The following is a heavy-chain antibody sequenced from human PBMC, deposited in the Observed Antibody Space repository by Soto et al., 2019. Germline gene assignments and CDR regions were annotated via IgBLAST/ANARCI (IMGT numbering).Heavy chain of an antibody. V-gene: IGHV3-73*01. CDR2: IRSKANSYAT. Sequence: GGSLRLSCAASGVPFSGSAMHWVRQASGKGLEWVGRIRSKANSYATAYAASVKGRFTISRDDSKNTAYLQMNSLKTEDTAVYYCTMAADSYGTFFDYWGQGTLVTVSS. CDR1: GVPFSGSA. CDR3: TMAADSYGTFFDY. D-gene: IGHD5-18*01. J-gene: IGHJ4*02.